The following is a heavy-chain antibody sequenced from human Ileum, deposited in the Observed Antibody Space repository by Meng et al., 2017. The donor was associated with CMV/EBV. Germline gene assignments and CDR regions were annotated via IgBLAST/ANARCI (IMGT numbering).Heavy chain of an antibody. Sequence: VQWGQFEGERKKPGDPVNVSCKTSGYIFTHYGISWVREAPGHALEWVGLISAYNGNTHYEQKFQDRLTMTTDKSTNTAYMELRSLTSDDTAFYYCARWGPIVPLADYWGQGTMVTVSS. CDR3: ARWGPIVPLADY. D-gene: IGHD3-16*01. V-gene: IGHV1-18*01. CDR2: ISAYNGNT. J-gene: IGHJ4*02. CDR1: GYIFTHYG.